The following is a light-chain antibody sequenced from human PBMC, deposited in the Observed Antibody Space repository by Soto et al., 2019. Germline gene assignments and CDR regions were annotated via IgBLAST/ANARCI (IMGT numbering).Light chain of an antibody. Sequence: EIVLTQSPGTLSLSPGERATLSCRASQSVSTNYLAWYQRKPGQAPRLLIYGASNRATGIPARFSGSGSGTDFTLTVTRLEPEDFAVYYCQQYGSSHPTFGQGTKVEIK. CDR2: GAS. V-gene: IGKV3-20*01. J-gene: IGKJ1*01. CDR1: QSVSTNY. CDR3: QQYGSSHPT.